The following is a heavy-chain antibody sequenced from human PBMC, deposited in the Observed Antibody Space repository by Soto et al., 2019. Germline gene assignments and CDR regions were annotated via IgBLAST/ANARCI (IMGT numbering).Heavy chain of an antibody. D-gene: IGHD3-10*01. CDR2: IIPIFGTA. V-gene: IGHV1-69*01. Sequence: QVQLVQSGAEVKKPGSSVKVSCKASGGTFSSYAISWVRQAPGQGLEWMGGIIPIFGTANYAQKFQGRVTITADESTSTAYMELSSLRSEDTAVYYCASITMVRGVILSRSYYYGMDVWGQGTTVTVSS. CDR3: ASITMVRGVILSRSYYYGMDV. CDR1: GGTFSSYA. J-gene: IGHJ6*02.